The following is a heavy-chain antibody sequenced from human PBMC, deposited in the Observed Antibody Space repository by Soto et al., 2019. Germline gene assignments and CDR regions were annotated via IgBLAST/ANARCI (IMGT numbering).Heavy chain of an antibody. CDR2: ISYDGSNK. CDR3: ANDVDTAMDV. D-gene: IGHD5-18*01. V-gene: IGHV3-30*18. CDR1: GFTFSSYG. J-gene: IGHJ6*02. Sequence: GGSLRLSCAASGFTFSSYGMHWVRQAPGKGLEWVAVISYDGSNKYYADSVKGRFTISRDNSKNTLYLQMNSLRAEDTAVYYCANDVDTAMDVWGQGTTVTVSS.